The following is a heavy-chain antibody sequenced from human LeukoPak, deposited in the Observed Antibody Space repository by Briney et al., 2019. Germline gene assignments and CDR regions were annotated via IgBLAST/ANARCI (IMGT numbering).Heavy chain of an antibody. CDR1: GYTFIGYG. CDR2: ISAYSGNT. D-gene: IGHD6-25*01. CDR3: AKRANPAEANNWFDP. J-gene: IGHJ5*02. V-gene: IGHV1-18*01. Sequence: GASVKVSCKASGYTFIGYGISWVRQAPGQGLEWVGWISAYSGNTNYAQKFQGRVTMTTDTSTYTAYMELRSLRSDDTAVYYCAKRANPAEANNWFDPWGQGTLVTVSS.